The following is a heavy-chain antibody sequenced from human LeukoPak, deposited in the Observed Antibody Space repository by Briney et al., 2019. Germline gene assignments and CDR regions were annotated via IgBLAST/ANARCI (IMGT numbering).Heavy chain of an antibody. Sequence: ASVKVSCKASGYTFTSYGINWVRQAPGQGLEWMGWISAYNGNTNYAQKLQGRVTMTTDTSTSTAYMELRSLRSDDTAVYYCARDVGCSSTSCYAHFDYWGQGTLVTVSS. J-gene: IGHJ4*02. CDR3: ARDVGCSSTSCYAHFDY. D-gene: IGHD2-2*01. CDR2: ISAYNGNT. V-gene: IGHV1-18*04. CDR1: GYTFTSYG.